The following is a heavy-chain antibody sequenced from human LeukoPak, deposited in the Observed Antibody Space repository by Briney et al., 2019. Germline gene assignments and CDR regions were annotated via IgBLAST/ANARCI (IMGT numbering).Heavy chain of an antibody. V-gene: IGHV3-74*01. J-gene: IGHJ4*02. CDR1: GFTFSNYW. CDR3: ARDEGDPVLYFDY. Sequence: GGSLRLSCAASGFTFSNYWMHWVRQAPGKGLVWVSRINTDGSSTNYADSVKGRFTISRDNAKNSLYLQMNSLRAEDTAVYYCARDEGDPVLYFDYWGQGTLVTVSS. D-gene: IGHD2-21*01. CDR2: INTDGSST.